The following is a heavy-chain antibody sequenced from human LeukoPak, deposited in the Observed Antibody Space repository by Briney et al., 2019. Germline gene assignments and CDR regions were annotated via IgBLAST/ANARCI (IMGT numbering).Heavy chain of an antibody. V-gene: IGHV3-7*01. J-gene: IGHJ4*02. CDR1: GFTFSSYW. D-gene: IGHD3-22*01. CDR3: ARDPNYYDSSSCFDY. Sequence: GGSLRLSCAASGFTFSSYWMSWVRQAPGKGLEWVANIKQDGSEKYYVDSVKGRFTISRDNAKNSLYLQMNSLRAEDTAVYYCARDPNYYDSSSCFDYWGQGTLVTVSS. CDR2: IKQDGSEK.